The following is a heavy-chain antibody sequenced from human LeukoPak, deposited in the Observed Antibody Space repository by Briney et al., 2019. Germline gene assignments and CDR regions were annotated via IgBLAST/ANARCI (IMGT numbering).Heavy chain of an antibody. CDR3: TTDRSWGGDYFDY. CDR1: GLTFSNAW. CDR2: IKSKTAGGTA. Sequence: GSLRLSCAASGLTFSNAWMSWVRQAPGKGLEWVGRIKSKTAGGTADYAAPVKGRFTISRDDSKNTLYLQMNSLKTEDTAVYYCTTDRSWGGDYFDYWGQGTLVTVSS. D-gene: IGHD3-16*01. V-gene: IGHV3-15*01. J-gene: IGHJ4*02.